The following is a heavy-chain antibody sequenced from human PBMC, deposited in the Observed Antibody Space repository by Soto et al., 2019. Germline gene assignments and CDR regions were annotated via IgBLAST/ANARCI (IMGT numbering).Heavy chain of an antibody. J-gene: IGHJ5*01. CDR1: GFTFSSYG. CDR2: ISHAGTDR. Sequence: QVELVESGGGVVQPGRSLRLSCEASGFTFSSYGMHWVRQAPGKGLEWVAAISHAGTDRYYANSVKGRFTFFRDNSKNTLYLQMNSLRSEDTAIYYGPKGTAVAYQWFDPWGQGTLVTVSS. CDR3: PKGTAVAYQWFDP. D-gene: IGHD6-19*01. V-gene: IGHV3-30*18.